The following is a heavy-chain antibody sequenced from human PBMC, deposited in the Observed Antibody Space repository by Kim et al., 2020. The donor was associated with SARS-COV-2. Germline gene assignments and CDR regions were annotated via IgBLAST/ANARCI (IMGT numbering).Heavy chain of an antibody. D-gene: IGHD4-17*01. Sequence: SETLSLTCAVSGGSISSSNWWSWVRQPPGKGLEWIGEIYHSGSTNYNPSLKSRVTISVDKSKNQFSLKLSSVTAADTAVYYCARASSTVTTGWGNWFDPWGQGTLVTVSS. CDR3: ARASSTVTTGWGNWFDP. CDR1: GGSISSSNW. J-gene: IGHJ5*02. CDR2: IYHSGST. V-gene: IGHV4-4*02.